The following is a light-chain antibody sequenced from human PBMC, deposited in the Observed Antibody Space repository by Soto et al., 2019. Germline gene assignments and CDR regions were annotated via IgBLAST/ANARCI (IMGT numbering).Light chain of an antibody. V-gene: IGKV1-5*03. Sequence: DIQLTQSPSTLSASVGDRVTITCRASQSISSWLAWYQQKPGKAPKLLISKASSLESGVPSRFTSSGSGTDFTLTINSLQPDDFASYYCQQYKSHWTFGQGTKVEIK. CDR2: KAS. J-gene: IGKJ1*01. CDR1: QSISSW. CDR3: QQYKSHWT.